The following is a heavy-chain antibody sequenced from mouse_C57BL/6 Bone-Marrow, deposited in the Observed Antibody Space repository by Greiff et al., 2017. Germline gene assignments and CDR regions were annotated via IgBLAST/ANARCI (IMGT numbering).Heavy chain of an antibody. J-gene: IGHJ2*01. CDR3: TTGATAPGDFDY. CDR2: IDPENGDT. V-gene: IGHV14-4*01. Sequence: VQLKQSGAELVRPGASVKLSCTASGFNIKDDYMHWVKQRPEQGLEWIGWIDPENGDTEYASKFQGKATITADTSSNTAYLQLSSLTSEDTAVYYCTTGATAPGDFDYWGQGTTLTVSS. CDR1: GFNIKDDY. D-gene: IGHD1-2*01.